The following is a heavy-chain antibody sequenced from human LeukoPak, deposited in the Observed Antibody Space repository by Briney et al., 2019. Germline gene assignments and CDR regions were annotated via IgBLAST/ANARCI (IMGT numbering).Heavy chain of an antibody. CDR2: INHSGST. J-gene: IGHJ4*02. CDR3: ARDAMEYYFDY. CDR1: GGSFSGYY. D-gene: IGHD2-2*01. Sequence: PSETLSLTCAVYGGSFSGYYWSWIRQPPGKGLEWIGEINHSGSTNYNPSLKSRVTISVDTPKNQFSLKLSSVTAADTAVYYCARDAMEYYFDYWGQGTLVTVSS. V-gene: IGHV4-34*01.